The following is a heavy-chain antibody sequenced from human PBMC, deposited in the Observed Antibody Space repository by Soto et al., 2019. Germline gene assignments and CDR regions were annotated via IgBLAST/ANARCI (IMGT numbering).Heavy chain of an antibody. CDR3: AGDASQLELIGYYFDY. CDR1: GYSISSGYY. CDR2: IYHSGST. Sequence: SETLSLTCAVSGYSISSGYYWGWIRQPPGKGLEWIGSIYHSGSTYYNPSLKSRVTISVDTSKNQFSLKLSSVTAADTAVYYCAGDASQLELIGYYFDYWGQGTLVTVSS. J-gene: IGHJ4*02. D-gene: IGHD1-7*01. V-gene: IGHV4-38-2*02.